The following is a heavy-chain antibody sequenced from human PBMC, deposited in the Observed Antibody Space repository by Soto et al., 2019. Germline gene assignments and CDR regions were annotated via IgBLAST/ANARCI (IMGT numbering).Heavy chain of an antibody. CDR3: ATSYDSSGYYNYYNGMDV. V-gene: IGHV1-24*01. CDR2: FDPEDGES. CDR1: GHTLTELS. D-gene: IGHD3-22*01. Sequence: QVQLVQSGAEVKKPGASVKVSCKVSGHTLTELSMYWVRQAPGKGLEWMGGFDPEDGESIYAQKFQGRVTMTEDTSTDTAYMELSSLRSEDTAVYYCATSYDSSGYYNYYNGMDVRGQGTTVTVSS. J-gene: IGHJ6*02.